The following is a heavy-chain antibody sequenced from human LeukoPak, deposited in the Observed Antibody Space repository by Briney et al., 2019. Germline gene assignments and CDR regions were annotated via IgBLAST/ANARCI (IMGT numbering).Heavy chain of an antibody. CDR1: GGSFSGYY. Sequence: SGTLSLTCAVYGGSFSGYYWSWIRQPPGKGLEWIGEINHSGSTNYNPSLKSRVTISVDTSKNQFSLKLSSVTAADTAVYYCATYDSSGYYRYFDYWGQGTLVTVSS. CDR3: ATYDSSGYYRYFDY. V-gene: IGHV4-34*01. CDR2: INHSGST. J-gene: IGHJ4*02. D-gene: IGHD3-22*01.